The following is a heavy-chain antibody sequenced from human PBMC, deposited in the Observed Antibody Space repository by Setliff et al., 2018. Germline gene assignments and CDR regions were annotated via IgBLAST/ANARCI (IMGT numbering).Heavy chain of an antibody. CDR3: AKDSGAWINWFDY. D-gene: IGHD1-20*01. J-gene: IGHJ4*02. V-gene: IGHV3-23*01. CDR2: TSGSGGRT. CDR1: GFTFSNYA. Sequence: GESLRLSCAASGFTFSNYAMSWVRQAPGKGLEWVSVTSGSGGRTNYADSVKGRFTISRDNSRNTVYLQMNSLRAGDTAVYYCAKDSGAWINWFDYWGQGTLVTVSS.